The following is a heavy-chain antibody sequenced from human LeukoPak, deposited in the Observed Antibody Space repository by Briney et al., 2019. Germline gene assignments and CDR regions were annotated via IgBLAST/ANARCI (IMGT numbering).Heavy chain of an antibody. V-gene: IGHV4-34*01. D-gene: IGHD1-14*01. CDR3: ARDCCGWPNHDAFDI. J-gene: IGHJ3*02. CDR1: GGSFSGYY. CDR2: INHSGST. Sequence: KPSETLSLTCAVYGGSFSGYYWSWIRQPPGKGLEWIGEINHSGSTNYNPSLKSRVTISVDTSKNQFSLKLSSVTAADTAVYYCARDCCGWPNHDAFDIWGQGTMVTVSS.